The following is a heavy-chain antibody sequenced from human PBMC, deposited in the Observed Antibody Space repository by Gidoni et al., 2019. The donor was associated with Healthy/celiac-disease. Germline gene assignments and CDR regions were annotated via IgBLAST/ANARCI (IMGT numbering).Heavy chain of an antibody. CDR1: GCSISSSSYY. Sequence: QLQLQESGPGLVKPSENLSLTCTVPGCSISSSSYYWGWIRQPPGKGLEWIGRNYYSGSTYYNPSLKSRVTISVDTSKNQFSLKLSSVTAADTAVYYCALSRYSSSWYWFDPWGQGTLVTVSS. D-gene: IGHD6-13*01. V-gene: IGHV4-39*01. CDR2: NYYSGST. CDR3: ALSRYSSSWYWFDP. J-gene: IGHJ5*02.